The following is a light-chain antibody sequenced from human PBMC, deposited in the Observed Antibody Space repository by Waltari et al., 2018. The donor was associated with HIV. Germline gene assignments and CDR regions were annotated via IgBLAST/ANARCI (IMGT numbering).Light chain of an antibody. J-gene: IGLJ2*01. CDR1: RSNIGINT. CDR3: AAWDDNRNAVV. Sequence: QSVLTQPPSASGTPGQRVAISCSGSRSNIGINTITWYQQLSGTAPKLLINSNNQRPSGVPDRFSGSKSGTSGSLAISGLQSEDEADYYCAAWDDNRNAVVFGGGTKLTVL. CDR2: SNN. V-gene: IGLV1-44*01.